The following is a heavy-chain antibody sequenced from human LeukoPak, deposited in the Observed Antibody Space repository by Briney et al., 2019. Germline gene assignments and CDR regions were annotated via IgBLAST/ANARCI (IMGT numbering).Heavy chain of an antibody. CDR2: IYHSGST. CDR3: ATPIPFGGVTLGYFDY. D-gene: IGHD3-16*01. Sequence: PSETLSLTCAVSGYSISSGYYWGWIRQPPGKGLEWIGSIYHSGSTYYNPSLKSRVTISVDTSKNQFSLKLSSVTAADTAVYYCATPIPFGGVTLGYFDYWGQGTLVTVSS. J-gene: IGHJ4*02. V-gene: IGHV4-38-2*01. CDR1: GYSISSGYY.